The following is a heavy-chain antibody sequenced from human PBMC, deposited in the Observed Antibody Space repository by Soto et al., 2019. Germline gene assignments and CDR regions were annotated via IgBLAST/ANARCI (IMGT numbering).Heavy chain of an antibody. CDR3: ARGRGTLMWCQLLISNWFDL. Sequence: PSETLSLTCTFSGASFSRGGFYWSWIRQHPGKGLEWIEKINHSGSTSYNPSLKSRVTISVDTSKNQFSPKLTSVTAADTAVYYCARGRGTLMWCQLLISNWFDLWGRGTQVTVSS. CDR1: GASFSRGGFY. J-gene: IGHJ5*02. V-gene: IGHV4-31*02. D-gene: IGHD2-15*01. CDR2: INHSGST.